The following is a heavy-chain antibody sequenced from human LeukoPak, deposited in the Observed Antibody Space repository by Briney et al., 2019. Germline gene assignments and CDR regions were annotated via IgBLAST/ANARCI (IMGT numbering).Heavy chain of an antibody. J-gene: IGHJ4*02. CDR2: IIPNSGAT. V-gene: IGHV1-2*02. CDR1: GYTFTGNP. CDR3: TREDY. Sequence: ASVKVSCKASGYTFTGNPILWVRQAPGQGLEWMGWIIPNSGATTCAQKFQGRVAMTRDTSISTAFMELSSLRSDDTAVYYCTREDYWGQGTPVTVSS.